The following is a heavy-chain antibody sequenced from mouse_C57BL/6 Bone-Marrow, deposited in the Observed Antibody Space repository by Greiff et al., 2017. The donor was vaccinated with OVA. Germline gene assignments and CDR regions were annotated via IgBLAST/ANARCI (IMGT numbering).Heavy chain of an antibody. V-gene: IGHV5-4*01. CDR3: ARDDYGSSYDD. Sequence: EVMLVESGGGLVKPGGSLKLSCAASGFTFSSYAMSWVRQTPEKRLEWVATISDGGSYTYYPDNVKGRFTISRDNAKNNLYLQMSHLKSEDTAMYYCARDDYGSSYDDWGQGTTLTVSS. D-gene: IGHD1-1*01. J-gene: IGHJ2*01. CDR2: ISDGGSYT. CDR1: GFTFSSYA.